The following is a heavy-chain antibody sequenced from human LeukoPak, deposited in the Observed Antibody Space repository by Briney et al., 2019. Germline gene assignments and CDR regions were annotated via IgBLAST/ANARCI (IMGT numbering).Heavy chain of an antibody. CDR3: ARTRGYYFDY. Sequence: ASVKVSCKASGYTFSTYGISWVRQAPGQGLEWMGWISVYNGDAKYEQKFQDRVTITTDTSTTTAFMELSSLTSEDTAVYYCARTRGYYFDYWGQGTLVTVSS. CDR1: GYTFSTYG. V-gene: IGHV1-18*01. J-gene: IGHJ4*02. CDR2: ISVYNGDA.